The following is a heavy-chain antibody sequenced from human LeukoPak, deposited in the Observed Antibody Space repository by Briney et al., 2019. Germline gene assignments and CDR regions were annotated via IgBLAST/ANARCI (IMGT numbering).Heavy chain of an antibody. CDR1: GFTFSNAW. CDR3: TTDIVATGFDY. V-gene: IGHV3-15*01. D-gene: IGHD5-12*01. J-gene: IGHJ4*02. Sequence: GGSLRLSCAAAGFTFSNAWMSWVRQAPGKGLEWVGRIKSKTDGGTTDYAAPVKGRFTISRDDSKNTLYLQMNSLKTEDTAVYYCTTDIVATGFDYWGQGTLVTVSS. CDR2: IKSKTDGGTT.